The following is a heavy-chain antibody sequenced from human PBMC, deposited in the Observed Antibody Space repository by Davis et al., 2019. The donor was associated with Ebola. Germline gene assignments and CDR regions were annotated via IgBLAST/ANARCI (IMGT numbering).Heavy chain of an antibody. CDR3: TRGIAAAGTADRDYYYYYGMDV. CDR1: GFTFGDYA. Sequence: GESLKISCTASGFTFGDYAMSWVRQAPGKGLEWVGFIRSKAYGGTTEYAASVKGRFTISRDDSKSIAYLQMNSLKTEDTAVYYCTRGIAAAGTADRDYYYYYGMDVWGQGTTVTVSS. V-gene: IGHV3-49*04. D-gene: IGHD6-13*01. CDR2: IRSKAYGGTT. J-gene: IGHJ6*02.